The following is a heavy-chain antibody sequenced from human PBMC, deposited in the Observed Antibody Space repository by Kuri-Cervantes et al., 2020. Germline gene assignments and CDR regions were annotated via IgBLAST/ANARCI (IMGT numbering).Heavy chain of an antibody. V-gene: IGHV3-9*01. Sequence: SLKISCAASGFTFDDYAMHWVRQAPGKGLEWVSGISWNSGSIGYADSVKGRFTISRDNAKNSLYLQMNSLRDEDTAVYYCARVDCRGYTCYVPSHGFYIWGQGTMVTVSS. CDR2: ISWNSGSI. D-gene: IGHD2-15*01. CDR3: ARVDCRGYTCYVPSHGFYI. CDR1: GFTFDDYA. J-gene: IGHJ3*02.